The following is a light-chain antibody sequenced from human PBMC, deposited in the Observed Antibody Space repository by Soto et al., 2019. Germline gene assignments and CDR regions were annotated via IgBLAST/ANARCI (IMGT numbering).Light chain of an antibody. V-gene: IGKV3-20*01. J-gene: IGKJ1*01. CDR3: QQYGSSPTWT. CDR1: QSVSSNY. CDR2: GAS. Sequence: ESVLTQSPGTLSLSPGERATLSYRASQSVSSNYLAWYQQKPGQAPRLLIYGASTRASGIPDRFSGSGSGTDFTLTISRLEPEDSAVYYCQQYGSSPTWTFGQGT.